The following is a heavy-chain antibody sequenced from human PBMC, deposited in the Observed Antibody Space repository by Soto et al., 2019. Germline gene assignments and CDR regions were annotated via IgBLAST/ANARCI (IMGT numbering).Heavy chain of an antibody. CDR3: ARRLFSSTWPSYFDY. D-gene: IGHD6-13*01. Sequence: LSLTCTVSGGSISSNSYYWGWIRQPPGKGLEWIGCTHYSGSTYYNPSLRSRVTSSVDTSKNQFSLKVSSVTAADTAVYYCARRLFSSTWPSYFDYWGQGTLVTVSS. V-gene: IGHV4-39*01. CDR1: GGSISSNSYY. CDR2: THYSGST. J-gene: IGHJ4*02.